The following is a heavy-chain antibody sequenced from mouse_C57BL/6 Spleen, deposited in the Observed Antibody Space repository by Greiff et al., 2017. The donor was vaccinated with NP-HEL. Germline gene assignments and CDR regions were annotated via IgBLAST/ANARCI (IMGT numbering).Heavy chain of an antibody. Sequence: QVQLQQSGAELVRPGTSVKVSCKASGYAFTNYLIEWVKQRPGQGLEWIGVLNPGSGGTNYNEKFKGKATLTADKSSSTAYMQLSSLTSEDSAVYFCARNSVVAFDYWGQGTTLTVSS. V-gene: IGHV1-54*01. D-gene: IGHD1-1*02. CDR1: GYAFTNYL. J-gene: IGHJ2*01. CDR3: ARNSVVAFDY. CDR2: LNPGSGGT.